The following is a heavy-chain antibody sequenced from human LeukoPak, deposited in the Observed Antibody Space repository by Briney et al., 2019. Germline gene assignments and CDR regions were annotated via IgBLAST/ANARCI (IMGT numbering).Heavy chain of an antibody. CDR1: GYTFTSYY. CDR3: ARGSSYGFSMGY. J-gene: IGHJ4*02. D-gene: IGHD5-18*01. CDR2: ISTYNGDT. Sequence: ASVKVSCKASGYTFTSYYMYWVRQAPGQGLEWMGWISTYNGDTNYAQKLQDRVTMTTDTSTSTAYMELRSLRSDDTAVYYCARGSSYGFSMGYWGQGTLVTVSS. V-gene: IGHV1-18*04.